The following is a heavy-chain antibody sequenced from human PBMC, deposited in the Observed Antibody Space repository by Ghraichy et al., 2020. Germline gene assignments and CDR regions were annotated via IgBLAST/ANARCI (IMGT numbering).Heavy chain of an antibody. CDR2: ISYDGSNK. Sequence: GGSLRLSCAASGFTFSSVGMHWVRQAPGKGLEWVAVISYDGSNKYYGDSVKGRFTISRDNSKNTLYLQMNSLRAEDTALYYCAKESDYGDYRTSDYWGQGXLXXVXS. V-gene: IGHV3-30*18. D-gene: IGHD4-17*01. CDR1: GFTFSSVG. J-gene: IGHJ4*02. CDR3: AKESDYGDYRTSDY.